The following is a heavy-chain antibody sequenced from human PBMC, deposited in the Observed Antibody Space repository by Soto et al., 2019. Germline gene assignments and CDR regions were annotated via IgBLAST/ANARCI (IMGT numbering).Heavy chain of an antibody. CDR1: GFTFDDYA. D-gene: IGHD6-13*01. Sequence: PLRLSCAASGFTFDDYAMHWFRQAPVNGLEWVSYITWNSGYIGYADSVKGRFTISRDNANNSLYLQMNSLKPEDTAFYYCAKALYGSSSSTIDYWGQGTLVTVSS. CDR3: AKALYGSSSSTIDY. V-gene: IGHV3-9*01. J-gene: IGHJ4*02. CDR2: ITWNSGYI.